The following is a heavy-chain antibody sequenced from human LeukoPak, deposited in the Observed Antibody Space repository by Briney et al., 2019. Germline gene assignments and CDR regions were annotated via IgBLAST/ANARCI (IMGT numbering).Heavy chain of an antibody. CDR3: AKDPPGVGATILEYYFDY. D-gene: IGHD1-26*01. V-gene: IGHV4-59*01. CDR1: GGSITSYY. Sequence: SETLSLTCTVSGGSITSYYWSWIRQPPGKGLEWIGYIYYSGSTNYNPSLKSRVTISVDRSKNQFSLKLRSVIAADTAVYYCAKDPPGVGATILEYYFDYWGQGTLVTVSS. CDR2: IYYSGST. J-gene: IGHJ4*02.